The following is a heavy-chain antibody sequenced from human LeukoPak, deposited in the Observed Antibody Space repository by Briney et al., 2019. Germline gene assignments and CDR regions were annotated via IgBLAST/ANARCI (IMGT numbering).Heavy chain of an antibody. V-gene: IGHV3-21*01. J-gene: IGHJ6*03. CDR2: ISSGSSYI. CDR1: GFNFRSYG. CDR3: ARERSVSPYYMDV. Sequence: GGSLRLSCAASGFNFRSYGMNWVRQSPGKGLEWVSSISSGSSYIYYADSVRGRFTISRDNAKNSVYLQMNSLRAEDTAVYYCARERSVSPYYMDVWGRGTTVTVSS.